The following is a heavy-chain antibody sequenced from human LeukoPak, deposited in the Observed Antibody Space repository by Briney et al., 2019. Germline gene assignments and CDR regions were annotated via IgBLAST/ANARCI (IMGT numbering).Heavy chain of an antibody. CDR1: GFTFNTYS. D-gene: IGHD6-13*01. V-gene: IGHV3-48*01. CDR2: ISSTGGTI. J-gene: IGHJ6*02. Sequence: GGSLRLSCEASGFTFNTYSLSWVRQAPGKGLEWISYISSTGGTIYYADSVEGRFAISRDNAENSVYLQMNGLRVEDTAVYYCARDWYSSNWYIDGMGVWGQGTTVTVSS. CDR3: ARDWYSSNWYIDGMGV.